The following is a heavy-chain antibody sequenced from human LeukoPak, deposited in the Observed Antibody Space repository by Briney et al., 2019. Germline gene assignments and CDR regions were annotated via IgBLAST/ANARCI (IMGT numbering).Heavy chain of an antibody. V-gene: IGHV1-24*01. Sequence: ASVKVSCKVSGYTLTELSMHWVRQAPGKGLEWMGGFDPEDGETIYAQKFQGRVTMTEDTSTDTAYMELSSLRAEDTAVYYCAKDLGTMIVVATETRVGYWGQGTLVTVSS. D-gene: IGHD3-22*01. CDR1: GYTLTELS. J-gene: IGHJ4*02. CDR2: FDPEDGET. CDR3: AKDLGTMIVVATETRVGY.